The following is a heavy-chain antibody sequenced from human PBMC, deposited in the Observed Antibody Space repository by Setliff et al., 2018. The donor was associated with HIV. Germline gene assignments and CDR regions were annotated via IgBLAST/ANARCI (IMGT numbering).Heavy chain of an antibody. V-gene: IGHV4-39*01. J-gene: IGHJ4*02. D-gene: IGHD7-27*01. CDR1: GASVNTNNYY. Sequence: SETLSLTCTVSGASVNTNNYYWGWIRQPPGKGLEWIGNIHFSGSAYYSPSLRSRVTIYVGTSKRQFFLSLSSVTAADTAVYFCARPSLGIGGGALFDYWGQGILVTVSS. CDR2: IHFSGSA. CDR3: ARPSLGIGGGALFDY.